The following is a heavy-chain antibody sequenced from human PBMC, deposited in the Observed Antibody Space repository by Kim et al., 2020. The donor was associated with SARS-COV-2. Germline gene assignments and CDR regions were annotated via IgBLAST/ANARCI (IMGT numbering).Heavy chain of an antibody. V-gene: IGHV4-31*03. CDR1: GDSITSGAYY. J-gene: IGHJ5*02. CDR3: ARRGGCSSATCQTLWFDP. CDR2: IYYSGIT. D-gene: IGHD2-2*01. Sequence: SETLSLTCTVSGDSITSGAYYWSWIRQHPGKGLEWIGYIYYSGITYYNPSLKSRLTISVDTSKNQFSLNLSSVTAADTAVYYCARRGGCSSATCQTLWFDPWGQGTLVTVSS.